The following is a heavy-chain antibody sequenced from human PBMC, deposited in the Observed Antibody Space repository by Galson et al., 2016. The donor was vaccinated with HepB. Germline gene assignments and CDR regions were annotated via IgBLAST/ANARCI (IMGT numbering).Heavy chain of an antibody. CDR3: ARDVQYRFDS. D-gene: IGHD2/OR15-2a*01. CDR1: GDSVSSNTAA. Sequence: CAISGDSVSSNTAAWNWIRQSPSRGLEWLGRTHYRSKWNTDYAISMKTRMTINVDASRNQFSLKLDSVTPEDAAVYYCARDVQYRFDSWGQGTLVTVSS. V-gene: IGHV6-1*01. CDR2: THYRSKWNT. J-gene: IGHJ4*02.